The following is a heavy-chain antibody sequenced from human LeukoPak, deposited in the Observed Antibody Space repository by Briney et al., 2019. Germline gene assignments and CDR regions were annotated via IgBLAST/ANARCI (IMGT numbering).Heavy chain of an antibody. CDR2: IYYSGST. J-gene: IGHJ6*02. CDR1: GGSISSYY. CDR3: ARDIVVVPAAQNYYYYYGMDV. D-gene: IGHD2-2*01. V-gene: IGHV4-59*06. Sequence: SETLSLTCTVSGGSISSYYWSWIRQHPGKGLEWIGYIYYSGSTYYNPSLKSRVTISVDTSKNQFSLKLSSVTAADTAVYYCARDIVVVPAAQNYYYYYGMDVWGQGTTVTVSS.